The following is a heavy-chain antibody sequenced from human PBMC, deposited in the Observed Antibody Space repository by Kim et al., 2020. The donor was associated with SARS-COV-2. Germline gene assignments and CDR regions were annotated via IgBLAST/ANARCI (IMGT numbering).Heavy chain of an antibody. V-gene: IGHV3-7*01. CDR2: INQDVSEK. J-gene: IGHJ6*01. CDR1: GFTFRYYW. CDR3: ARDRDDYSGFSYGMDV. D-gene: IGHD2-15*01. Sequence: GGSLRLSCAASGFTFRYYWMTWVRQAPGKGLEWVASINQDVSEKYYVDSVKGRFTISRDNARNALYLQMNSLSAEDTAVYYCARDRDDYSGFSYGMDVWGQGTTVTVSS.